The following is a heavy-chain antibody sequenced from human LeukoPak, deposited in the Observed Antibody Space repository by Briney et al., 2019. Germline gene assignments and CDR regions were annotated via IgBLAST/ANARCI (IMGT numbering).Heavy chain of an antibody. J-gene: IGHJ4*02. V-gene: IGHV1-2*02. CDR2: INPNSGGT. Sequence: ASVKVSCKASGFSFTSHFMHWVRQAPGQGLEWMGWINPNSGGTSYAQKFQGRVIMTRDTSISTAYMELSSLRSDDTAVYYCARERYCSGGSCYSGYYFDYWGQGTLVTVSS. D-gene: IGHD2-15*01. CDR1: GFSFTSHF. CDR3: ARERYCSGGSCYSGYYFDY.